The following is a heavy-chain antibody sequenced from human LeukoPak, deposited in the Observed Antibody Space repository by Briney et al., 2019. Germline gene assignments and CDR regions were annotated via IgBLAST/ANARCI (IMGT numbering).Heavy chain of an antibody. V-gene: IGHV3-21*01. CDR3: ARVPYGGDVFDI. D-gene: IGHD3-10*01. CDR2: IGSSSGYK. CDR1: GFTFSSYS. Sequence: GGSLRLSCAASGFTFSSYSMNWVRQAPGKGLEWVSSIGSSSGYKYYADSLKGRFTISRDNAKNSLYLQMNSLRAEDTAVYYCARVPYGGDVFDIWGQGTMVTVSS. J-gene: IGHJ3*02.